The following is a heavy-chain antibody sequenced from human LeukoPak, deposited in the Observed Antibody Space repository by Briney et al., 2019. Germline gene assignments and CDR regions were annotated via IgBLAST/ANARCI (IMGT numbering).Heavy chain of an antibody. CDR2: ISGSGAST. V-gene: IGHV3-23*01. CDR3: AREISSGWHYGMDV. D-gene: IGHD6-19*01. J-gene: IGHJ6*02. Sequence: GGSLRLSCLTSGFTLSTNAMSWVRQAPGKGLEWISGISGSGASTYYADSVKGRFTISRDDSRNTLYLQMNSLRAEDTAVYYCAREISSGWHYGMDVWGQGTTVTVSS. CDR1: GFTLSTNA.